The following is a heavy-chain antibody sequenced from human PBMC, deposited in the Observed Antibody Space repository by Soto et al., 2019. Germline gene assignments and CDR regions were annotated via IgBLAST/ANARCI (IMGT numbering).Heavy chain of an antibody. CDR1: GFTFSSYW. Sequence: GGSLRLSCASSGFTFSSYWMSWVRQAPGKGLEWVTNIKQDGSEKYYVDSVKGRFTISRDNAKNSLYLQMNSLRAEDTAVYYCARKRYFDCLMIFDYWGQGTLVTVSS. V-gene: IGHV3-7*01. D-gene: IGHD3-9*01. CDR3: ARKRYFDCLMIFDY. J-gene: IGHJ4*02. CDR2: IKQDGSEK.